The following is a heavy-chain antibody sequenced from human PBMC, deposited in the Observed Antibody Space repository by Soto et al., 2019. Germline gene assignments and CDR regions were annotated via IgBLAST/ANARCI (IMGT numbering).Heavy chain of an antibody. D-gene: IGHD3-10*01. Sequence: PSETLSLTCAVYGGSFSGYYWSWIRQPPGKGLEWIGEINHSGSTNYNPSLKSRVTISVDTSKNQFSLKLSSVTAADTAVYYCARGGPYYGSGSYYKRRYYYGMDVWGQGTTVTVS. CDR1: GGSFSGYY. J-gene: IGHJ6*02. V-gene: IGHV4-34*01. CDR2: INHSGST. CDR3: ARGGPYYGSGSYYKRRYYYGMDV.